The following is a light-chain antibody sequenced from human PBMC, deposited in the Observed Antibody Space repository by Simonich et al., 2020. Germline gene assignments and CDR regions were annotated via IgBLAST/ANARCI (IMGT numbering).Light chain of an antibody. Sequence: EIVLTQSPGTLSLSPGERATFSCRASQSVSSSYLAWYQQKPGLAPRLLIYDASSRATGIPDRFSGGGSVTDFTLTISRLEPEDFAVYYCQQYGSSPPYTFGQGTKLEIK. CDR1: QSVSSSY. CDR3: QQYGSSPPYT. J-gene: IGKJ2*01. V-gene: IGKV3D-20*01. CDR2: DAS.